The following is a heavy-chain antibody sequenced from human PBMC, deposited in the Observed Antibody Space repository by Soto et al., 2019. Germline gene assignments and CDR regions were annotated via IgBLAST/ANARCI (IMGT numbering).Heavy chain of an antibody. J-gene: IGHJ5*02. Sequence: GGSLRLSCAASGFTFSSYSMNWVRQAPGKGLEWVSSISSSSSYIYYADSVKGRFTISRDNAKNSLYLQMNSLRADDTAVYYCARGLWADDFWSGYYGDFRFTYNWFDPWGQGTLVTVSS. D-gene: IGHD3-3*01. V-gene: IGHV3-21*01. CDR3: ARGLWADDFWSGYYGDFRFTYNWFDP. CDR2: ISSSSSYI. CDR1: GFTFSSYS.